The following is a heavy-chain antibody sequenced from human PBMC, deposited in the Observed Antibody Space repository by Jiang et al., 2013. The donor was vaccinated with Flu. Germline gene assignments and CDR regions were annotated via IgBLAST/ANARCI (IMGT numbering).Heavy chain of an antibody. V-gene: IGHV4-61*01. Sequence: TVSGGSVSSGSYYWSWIRQPPGKGLEWIGYIYYSGSTNYNPSLKSRVTISVDTSKNQFSLKLSSVTAADTAVYYCARADSGYDPIYYYYGMDVWGQGTTVTVSS. CDR1: GGSVSSGSYY. CDR2: IYYSGST. D-gene: IGHD5-12*01. J-gene: IGHJ6*02. CDR3: ARADSGYDPIYYYYGMDV.